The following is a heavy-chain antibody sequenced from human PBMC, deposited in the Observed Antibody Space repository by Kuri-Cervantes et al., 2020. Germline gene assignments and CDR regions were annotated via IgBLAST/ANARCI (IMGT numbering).Heavy chain of an antibody. Sequence: ASVKVSCKASGYTFTGYYMHWVRQAPGQGLEWMGRINPNSGGTNYAQKFQGRVTMTRDTSISTAYMELSRLRSDDTAVYYCARDGGDSGDYGDYWGQRTLVTVSS. CDR2: INPNSGGT. V-gene: IGHV1-2*06. J-gene: IGHJ4*02. D-gene: IGHD3-10*01. CDR3: ARDGGDSGDYGDY. CDR1: GYTFTGYY.